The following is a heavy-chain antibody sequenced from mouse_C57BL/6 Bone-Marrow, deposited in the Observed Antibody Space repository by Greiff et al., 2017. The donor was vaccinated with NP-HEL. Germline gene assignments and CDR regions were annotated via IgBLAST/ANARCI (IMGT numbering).Heavy chain of an antibody. CDR2: IWSGGST. Sequence: VQLVESGPGLVQPSQSLSITCTVSGFSLTSYGVHWVRQSPGKGLEWLGVIWSGGSTDYNAAFISRLSISKDNSKSQVFFKMNSLQADDTAIYYCARSGNYYGSSLYAMDYWGQGTSVTVSS. CDR3: ARSGNYYGSSLYAMDY. J-gene: IGHJ4*01. V-gene: IGHV2-2*01. D-gene: IGHD1-1*01. CDR1: GFSLTSYG.